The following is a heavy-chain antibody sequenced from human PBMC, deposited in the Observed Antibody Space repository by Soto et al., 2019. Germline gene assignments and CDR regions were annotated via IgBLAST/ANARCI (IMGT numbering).Heavy chain of an antibody. Sequence: GGSLRLSCAASGFTFSSYGMHWVRQAPGKGLEWVAIIWYDGSNKYYVDSVKGRFAISRDNSKNTLYLQMNSLRAEDTAVYYCARDHGTPIYGVVIKGTDYWGQGT. CDR1: GFTFSSYG. CDR3: ARDHGTPIYGVVIKGTDY. D-gene: IGHD3-3*01. J-gene: IGHJ4*02. CDR2: IWYDGSNK. V-gene: IGHV3-33*01.